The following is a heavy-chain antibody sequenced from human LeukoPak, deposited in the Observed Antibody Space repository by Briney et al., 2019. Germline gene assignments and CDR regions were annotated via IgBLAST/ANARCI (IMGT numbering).Heavy chain of an antibody. Sequence: PSETLSLTCTVSGGSFTNYYWSWIRQPPEMGMEWIGYIYYRGSTNYNPSLKSRVTISLDTSRNQFSLKLTSVTPADTAVYYCARHYFDSGAYYAIDAFTVWGRGTMVTVSS. CDR1: GGSFTNYY. J-gene: IGHJ3*01. D-gene: IGHD3-22*01. CDR2: IYYRGST. V-gene: IGHV4-59*01. CDR3: ARHYFDSGAYYAIDAFTV.